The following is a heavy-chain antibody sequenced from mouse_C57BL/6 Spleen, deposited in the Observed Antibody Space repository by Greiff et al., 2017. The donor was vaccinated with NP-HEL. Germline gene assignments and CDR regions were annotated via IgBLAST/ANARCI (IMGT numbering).Heavy chain of an antibody. CDR3: ARWEESQYYFDY. J-gene: IGHJ2*01. Sequence: QVQLQQSGAELARPGASVKLSCKASGYTFTSYGISWVKQRTGQGLEWIGEIYPRSGNTYYNEKFKGKATLTADKSSSTAYMELRSLTSEDSAVYFCARWEESQYYFDYWGQGTTLTVSS. CDR1: GYTFTSYG. D-gene: IGHD4-1*01. CDR2: IYPRSGNT. V-gene: IGHV1-81*01.